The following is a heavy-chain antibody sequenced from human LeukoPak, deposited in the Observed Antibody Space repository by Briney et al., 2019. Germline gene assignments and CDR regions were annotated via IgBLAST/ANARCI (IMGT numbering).Heavy chain of an antibody. J-gene: IGHJ4*02. V-gene: IGHV1-2*02. Sequence: WASVKVSCKAYEYTFTGYYMHWVRQAPGQGLEWMGWIDPKSGGTNSAQMFQGRVSMTRDPYISTAYMELRSLRSDDTAVYYCARGRALGEETVVAGTYNYGGQGTLVTVSS. D-gene: IGHD6-19*01. CDR3: ARGRALGEETVVAGTYNY. CDR2: IDPKSGGT. CDR1: EYTFTGYY.